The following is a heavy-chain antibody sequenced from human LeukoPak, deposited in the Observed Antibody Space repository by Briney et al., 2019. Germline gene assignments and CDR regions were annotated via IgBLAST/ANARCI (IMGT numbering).Heavy chain of an antibody. CDR2: IYYSGST. J-gene: IGHJ4*02. CDR1: VGSISSYY. V-gene: IGHV4-59*08. Sequence: SETLSLTRTVSVGSISSYYWSWIRQPPGKGLEWIGYIYYSGSTNYNPSLKSRVTISVDTSKNQFSLKLSSVTAADTAVYYCARRESSGIAAYWGQGTLVTVSS. D-gene: IGHD6-13*01. CDR3: ARRESSGIAAY.